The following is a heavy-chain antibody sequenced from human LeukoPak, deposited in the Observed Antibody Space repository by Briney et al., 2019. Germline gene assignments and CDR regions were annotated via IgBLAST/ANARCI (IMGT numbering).Heavy chain of an antibody. D-gene: IGHD3-22*01. CDR3: AKDREPDYYDSSGFPPFDP. Sequence: PGGSLRLSCAASGFTFSSYGMHWVRQAPGKGLEWVAFIRYDGSNKYYADSVKGRFTISRDNSKNTLYLQMNSLRAEDTAVYYCAKDREPDYYDSSGFPPFDPWGQGTLVTVSS. CDR1: GFTFSSYG. CDR2: IRYDGSNK. V-gene: IGHV3-30*02. J-gene: IGHJ5*02.